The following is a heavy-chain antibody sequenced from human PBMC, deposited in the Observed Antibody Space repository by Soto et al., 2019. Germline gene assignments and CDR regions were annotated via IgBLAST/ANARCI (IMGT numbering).Heavy chain of an antibody. CDR1: GGTFSSYA. Sequence: VASVKVSCKASGGTFSSYAISWVRQAPGQGLEWMGGIIPIFGTANYAQKFQGRVTITADESTSTAYMELSSLRSEDTAVYYCAGTTGPDDAFDIWGQGTMVTVSS. D-gene: IGHD1-1*01. CDR2: IIPIFGTA. CDR3: AGTTGPDDAFDI. J-gene: IGHJ3*02. V-gene: IGHV1-69*13.